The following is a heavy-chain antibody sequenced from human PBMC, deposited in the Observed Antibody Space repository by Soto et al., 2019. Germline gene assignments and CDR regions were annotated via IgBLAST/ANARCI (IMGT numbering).Heavy chain of an antibody. V-gene: IGHV4-39*01. CDR1: GDSIDTSRYY. CDR3: ARLRGAFLISTNTWFAP. Sequence: SETLSLTCTVAGDSIDTSRYYWCWIRQPPGKGLEWLGSIYYSWTTYYNPSLKSRVTISADPSKNHFSLKLSSVTAADTAFYYCARLRGAFLISTNTWFAPWGQGTLVTVSS. D-gene: IGHD1-1*01. J-gene: IGHJ5*02. CDR2: IYYSWTT.